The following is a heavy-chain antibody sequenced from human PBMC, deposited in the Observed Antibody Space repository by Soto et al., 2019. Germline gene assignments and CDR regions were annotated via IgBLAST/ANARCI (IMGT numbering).Heavy chain of an antibody. CDR3: ARWWSGSRQGFDP. CDR1: GGSISSGDYY. V-gene: IGHV4-31*03. CDR2: IYYSGST. J-gene: IGHJ5*02. D-gene: IGHD3-3*01. Sequence: QVQLQESGPGLVKPSQTLSLTCTVSGGSISSGDYYWSWIRQHPGKGLEWIGYIYYSGSTYYNPSLKSRVTISVDTSKHQFSLTLSSVTAADTAVYYCARWWSGSRQGFDPWGQGTLVTVSS.